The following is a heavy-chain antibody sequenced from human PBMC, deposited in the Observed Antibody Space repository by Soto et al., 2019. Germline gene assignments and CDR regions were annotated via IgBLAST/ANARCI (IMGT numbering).Heavy chain of an antibody. CDR1: GFTFSSYG. D-gene: IGHD2-15*01. V-gene: IGHV3-33*01. J-gene: IGHJ4*02. CDR3: ARGYCSGGSCYSDEDY. Sequence: QVQLVESGGGVVQPGRSLRLSCAASGFTFSSYGMHWVRQAPGKGLEWVAVIWYDGSNKYYADSVKGRFTISRDNSKNTLYLQMSSLRAEDTAVYYCARGYCSGGSCYSDEDYWGQGTLVTVSS. CDR2: IWYDGSNK.